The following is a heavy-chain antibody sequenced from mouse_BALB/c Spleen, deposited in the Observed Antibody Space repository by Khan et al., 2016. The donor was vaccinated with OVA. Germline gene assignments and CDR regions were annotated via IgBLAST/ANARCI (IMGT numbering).Heavy chain of an antibody. Sequence: EVQLQESGPGLVKPSQSLSLTCTVTGYSITSGYGWNWIRQFQGNKLEWMGYISYSGSTNYNPSLKSLISSTHDTSTNQFFLKFNSVTTEDTATYYCARAASIKYWGQGTTVTVSS. CDR2: ISYSGST. CDR1: GYSITSGYG. V-gene: IGHV3-2*02. D-gene: IGHD2-10*02. J-gene: IGHJ2*01. CDR3: ARAASIKY.